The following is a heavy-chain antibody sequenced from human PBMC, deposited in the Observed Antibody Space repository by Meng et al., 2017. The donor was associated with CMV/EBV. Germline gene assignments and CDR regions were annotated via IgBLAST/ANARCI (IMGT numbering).Heavy chain of an antibody. V-gene: IGHV3-21*01. Sequence: GGSLRLSCAGSEFRFSDFSMNWVRQAPGRGLEWLSSISSSSSYMYCADSVKGRFTISRDNAKSSLYLQLSSLRAEDTAVYYCARDLIGARNFDYWGQGTLVTVSS. D-gene: IGHD3-10*01. CDR2: ISSSSSYM. CDR1: EFRFSDFS. J-gene: IGHJ4*02. CDR3: ARDLIGARNFDY.